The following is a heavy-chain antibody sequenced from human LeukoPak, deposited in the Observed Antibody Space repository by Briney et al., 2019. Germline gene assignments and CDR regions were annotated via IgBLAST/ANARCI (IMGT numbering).Heavy chain of an antibody. V-gene: IGHV1-2*02. CDR1: GYTFTGYY. CDR3: ARGIVVVPAGGWFDP. D-gene: IGHD2-2*01. J-gene: IGHJ5*02. CDR2: INPNSGGI. Sequence: ASVKVSCKASGYTFTGYYMHWVRQAPGQGLEWMGWINPNSGGINYAQKFQGRVTMTRDTSISTAYMELSRLRSDDTAVYYCARGIVVVPAGGWFDPWGQGTLVTVSS.